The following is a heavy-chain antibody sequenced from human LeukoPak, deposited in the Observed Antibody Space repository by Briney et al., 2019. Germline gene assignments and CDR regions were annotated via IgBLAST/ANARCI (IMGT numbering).Heavy chain of an antibody. CDR1: GVSLSTSGEG. CDR3: VHRRSGIVVVPAATRDAFDI. V-gene: IGHV2-5*01. D-gene: IGHD2-2*01. Sequence: ESVPTLRKLTQTRTLIWSFCGVSLSTSGEGVVWIRQPPGKALEWLALILWREDKLYSPSLKIRVRITKDTSKNQVVLTMTNMDPVDTATYYYVHRRSGIVVVPAATRDAFDIWGQGTMVTVSS. J-gene: IGHJ3*02. CDR2: ILWREDK.